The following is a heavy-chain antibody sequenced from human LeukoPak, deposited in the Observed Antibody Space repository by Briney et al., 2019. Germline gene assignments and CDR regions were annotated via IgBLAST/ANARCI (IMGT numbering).Heavy chain of an antibody. Sequence: HPGGSLRLSCAASGFTFDDYAMHWVRQAPGKGLEWVSGISWNSGSIGYADSVKGRFTISRDNAKNSLYLQMNSLRAEDTALYYCAKENSGSYYRRVGHFDYWGQGTLVTVSS. CDR1: GFTFDDYA. J-gene: IGHJ4*02. CDR2: ISWNSGSI. CDR3: AKENSGSYYRRVGHFDY. D-gene: IGHD1-26*01. V-gene: IGHV3-9*01.